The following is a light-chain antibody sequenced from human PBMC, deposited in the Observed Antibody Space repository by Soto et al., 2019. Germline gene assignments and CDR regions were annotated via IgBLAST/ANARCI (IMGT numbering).Light chain of an antibody. Sequence: EIVLTQTQATLSLSPGERATLSCRASQSVSTSYLAWYQQKPFQPPSLLIYAASSRATGIPDRFSGSGSGTDFTRTISRLEPEEHAVYYWQQYWTSPEWTFGQGTKVDIK. CDR1: QSVSTSY. CDR3: QQYWTSPEWT. V-gene: IGKV3-20*01. J-gene: IGKJ1*01. CDR2: AAS.